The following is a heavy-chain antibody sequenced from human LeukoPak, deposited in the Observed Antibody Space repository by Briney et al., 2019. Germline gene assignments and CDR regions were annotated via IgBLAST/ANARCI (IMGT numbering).Heavy chain of an antibody. D-gene: IGHD3-16*02. V-gene: IGHV4-34*01. CDR2: INHSGST. Sequence: SETLSLTCAVYGGSFSGYYWSWIRQPPGKGLEWIGEINHSGSTNYNPSLKSRVTISVDTSKNQFSLKLSSVTAADTAVYYCARVDYVWGSYRYTSNFDYWGQGALVTVSS. J-gene: IGHJ4*02. CDR3: ARVDYVWGSYRYTSNFDY. CDR1: GGSFSGYY.